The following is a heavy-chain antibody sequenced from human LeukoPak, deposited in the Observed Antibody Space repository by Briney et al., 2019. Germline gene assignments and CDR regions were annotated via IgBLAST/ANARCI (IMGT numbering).Heavy chain of an antibody. CDR2: IYTSGST. CDR1: GGSISSYY. J-gene: IGHJ5*02. V-gene: IGHV4-4*07. D-gene: IGHD6-13*01. CDR3: ARDTATIAAAGIGWFDP. Sequence: SETLSLTCTVSGGSISSYYWSWIRQPAGKGLEWIGRIYTSGSTNYNPSLKSRVTMSVDTSKNQFSLKLSSVTAADTAVYYCARDTATIAAAGIGWFDPWGQGTLVTVSS.